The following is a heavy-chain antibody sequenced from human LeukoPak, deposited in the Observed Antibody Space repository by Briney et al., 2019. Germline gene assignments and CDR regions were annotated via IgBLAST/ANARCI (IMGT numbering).Heavy chain of an antibody. CDR1: GFTFSSYG. D-gene: IGHD3-22*01. J-gene: IGHJ4*02. CDR2: ISGSGVNR. CDR3: ASSKGSSGYYYLGY. V-gene: IGHV3-23*01. Sequence: GGSLRLSCAASGFTFSSYGMSWVRQAPGKGLEWVSTISGSGVNRDYADSVKGRFIISRDNAKNSLYLQMNSLRAEDTAVYYCASSKGSSGYYYLGYWGQGTLVTVSS.